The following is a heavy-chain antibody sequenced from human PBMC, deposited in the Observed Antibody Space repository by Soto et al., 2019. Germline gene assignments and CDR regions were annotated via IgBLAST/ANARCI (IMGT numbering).Heavy chain of an antibody. Sequence: GGSLRLSCAASGFTFSDYSMNWVRQSPGKGLEWVSSISASSAYIYYADSVKGRFTISRDNAKNSLYLQMNSLRAEDTAVYYCARDLGYYESSGYFDYWGQGTLVTVSS. J-gene: IGHJ4*02. D-gene: IGHD3-22*01. CDR2: ISASSAYI. CDR3: ARDLGYYESSGYFDY. CDR1: GFTFSDYS. V-gene: IGHV3-21*04.